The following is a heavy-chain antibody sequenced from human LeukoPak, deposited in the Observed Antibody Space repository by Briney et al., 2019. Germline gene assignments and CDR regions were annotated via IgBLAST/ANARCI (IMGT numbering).Heavy chain of an antibody. Sequence: GESLKISCKASGYSFDKYWIGWVRQKPGKGLELMGIIYPGDSDTRYRPSFEGQITISADKSINTAYLQWRSLKASDTAMYHCARLHGLGSFFAFWGQGTLVTVFS. D-gene: IGHD3-10*01. V-gene: IGHV5-51*01. CDR2: IYPGDSDT. J-gene: IGHJ4*02. CDR3: ARLHGLGSFFAF. CDR1: GYSFDKYW.